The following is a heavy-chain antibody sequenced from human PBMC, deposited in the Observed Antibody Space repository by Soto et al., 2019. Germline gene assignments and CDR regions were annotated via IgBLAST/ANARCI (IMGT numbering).Heavy chain of an antibody. CDR1: GYTFTGYY. V-gene: IGHV1-2*02. CDR3: ARHSGYDYVFDY. CDR2: INPNNGDT. D-gene: IGHD5-12*01. J-gene: IGHJ4*02. Sequence: QVQLVQSGAEVKKPGASVKVSCKASGYTFTGYYIHWVRQAPGQGLEWMGWINPNNGDTNYAQKFRGRVTMTRDTSTSTANMELSSLTFDDTAVYYCARHSGYDYVFDYWGQGTLVTVSS.